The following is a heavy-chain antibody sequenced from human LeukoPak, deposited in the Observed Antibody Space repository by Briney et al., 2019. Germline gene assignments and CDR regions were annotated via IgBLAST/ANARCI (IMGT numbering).Heavy chain of an antibody. J-gene: IGHJ4*02. V-gene: IGHV3-7*03. CDR1: GFTFSSYW. CDR3: ARAPGTAMVMDASRYYFDY. CDR2: IKQDGSEK. Sequence: GGSLRLSCAASGFTFSSYWMSWVRQAPGKGLEWVANIKQDGSEKYYVDSVKGRFTISRDNTKGSLFLQSNSLRAEDTAVYYCARAPGTAMVMDASRYYFDYWGQGTLVTVSS. D-gene: IGHD5-18*01.